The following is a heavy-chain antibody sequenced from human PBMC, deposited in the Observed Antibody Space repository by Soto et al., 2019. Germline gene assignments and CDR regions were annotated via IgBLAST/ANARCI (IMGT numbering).Heavy chain of an antibody. V-gene: IGHV3-7*05. CDR1: EFTFNTYW. J-gene: IGHJ6*02. D-gene: IGHD6-19*01. Sequence: EVQLVGSGGGLVQPRGSLRISCFASEFTFNTYWMNWVRQAPGRGLEWVANIKDDGSEKNYVDSVKGRFTISRDNAKNSLYLQMNSLRGEDTAVYFCARDWGTPGRGSAVGYYYHYGMDVWGQGTTVTVSS. CDR3: ARDWGTPGRGSAVGYYYHYGMDV. CDR2: IKDDGSEK.